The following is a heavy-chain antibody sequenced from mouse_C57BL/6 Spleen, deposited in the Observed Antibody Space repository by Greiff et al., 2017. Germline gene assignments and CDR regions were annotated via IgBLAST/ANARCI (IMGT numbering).Heavy chain of an antibody. Sequence: QVQLKQSGAELARPGPSVKLSCKASGYTFTSYGISWVKQRTGQGLEWIGEIYPRSGNTYYNEKFKGKATLTADKSSSTAYMELRSLTSEDSAVYFCAREDYYGSSSFAYWGQGTLVTVSA. V-gene: IGHV1-81*01. CDR2: IYPRSGNT. D-gene: IGHD1-1*01. CDR1: GYTFTSYG. J-gene: IGHJ3*01. CDR3: AREDYYGSSSFAY.